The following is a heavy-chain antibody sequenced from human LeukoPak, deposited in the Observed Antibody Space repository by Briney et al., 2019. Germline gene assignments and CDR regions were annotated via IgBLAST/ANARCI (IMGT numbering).Heavy chain of an antibody. CDR1: GFTFGDYA. CDR3: TRDPIPVGATAEGY. Sequence: GGSLRLSCTASGFTFGDYAMSWVRQAPGKGLEWVGFIRSKAYGGTTEYAASVKGRLTISRDDSKSIAYLQMNSLKTEDTAVYYCTRDPIPVGATAEGYWGQGTLVTVSS. J-gene: IGHJ4*02. CDR2: IRSKAYGGTT. D-gene: IGHD1-26*01. V-gene: IGHV3-49*04.